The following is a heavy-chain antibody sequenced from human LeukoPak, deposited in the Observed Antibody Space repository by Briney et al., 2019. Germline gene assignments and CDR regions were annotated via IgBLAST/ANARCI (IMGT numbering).Heavy chain of an antibody. CDR1: GGSISSYY. J-gene: IGHJ4*02. CDR2: IYYSGST. V-gene: IGHV4-59*08. CDR3: ARRMGYYDSSGYSYDY. D-gene: IGHD3-22*01. Sequence: MASETLSLTCTVSGGSISSYYWSWIRQPPGKGLEWIGYIYYSGSTNYNPSLKSRVTISVDTSKNQFSLKLSSVTAADTAVYYCARRMGYYDSSGYSYDYWGQGTLVTVSS.